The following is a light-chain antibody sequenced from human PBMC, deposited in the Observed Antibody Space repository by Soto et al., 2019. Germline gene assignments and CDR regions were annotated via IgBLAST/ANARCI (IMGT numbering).Light chain of an antibody. J-gene: IGKJ1*01. CDR3: HQYGDSLWT. V-gene: IGKV3-20*01. Sequence: EIVLTHSPGTLSLSPGERATLSCRASQSVSSNLAWYQQKPGQAPRLLIYGASTRAGGIPARFSGSGSGTDFTLTISRLEPEDFAVYYCHQYGDSLWTFGQGTKVDI. CDR2: GAS. CDR1: QSVSSN.